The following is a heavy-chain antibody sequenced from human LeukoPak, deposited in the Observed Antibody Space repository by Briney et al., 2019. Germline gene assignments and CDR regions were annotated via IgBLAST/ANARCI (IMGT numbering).Heavy chain of an antibody. CDR1: GFTFSSYD. CDR2: IGTAGDT. Sequence: GGSLRLSCAPSGFTFSSYDMHCVRPATGKGLEWVSAIGTAGDTYYPGSVKGRLAISRANAKNSLYLQMNSLRAGDSAVYYCARAKTGYFDYWGQGTLVTVSS. J-gene: IGHJ4*02. CDR3: ARAKTGYFDY. V-gene: IGHV3-13*01.